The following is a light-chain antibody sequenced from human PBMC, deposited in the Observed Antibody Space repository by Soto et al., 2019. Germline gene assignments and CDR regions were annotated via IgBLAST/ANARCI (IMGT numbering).Light chain of an antibody. V-gene: IGKV1-5*03. CDR3: QHYNDYSYT. Sequence: DIQMTQSPSTLSASVGDRVAITCRASQSVSGWLARYQQKPGKVPKLLIYQASTLEDGVPSRFSGSVSGTEFTLTISSLQPDDSATYYCQHYNDYSYTFGPGTNLEIK. CDR2: QAS. CDR1: QSVSGW. J-gene: IGKJ2*01.